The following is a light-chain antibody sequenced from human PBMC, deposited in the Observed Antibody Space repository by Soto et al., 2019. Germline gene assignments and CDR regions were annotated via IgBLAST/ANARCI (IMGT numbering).Light chain of an antibody. CDR2: WAS. CDR1: QTILYTSNNNIKES. Sequence: DIVMTQSPDSLAVSLGERATINCKSSQTILYTSNNNIKESLAWYQQKPGQPPKLLIYWASTRESGVPDRFSCSGSGTEFALTISSLQAEDVAFYYCQQYDTTPYTFGQGTKLEIK. J-gene: IGKJ2*01. V-gene: IGKV4-1*01. CDR3: QQYDTTPYT.